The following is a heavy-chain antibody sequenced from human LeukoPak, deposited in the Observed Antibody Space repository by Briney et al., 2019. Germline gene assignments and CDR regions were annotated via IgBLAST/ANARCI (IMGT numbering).Heavy chain of an antibody. Sequence: GGSLRLSCAASGFTFSSYGMHWVRQAPGKGLEWVAVISYDGSNKYYADSVKGRFTISRDNSKNTLYLQMNSLRAEDTAVYYCATGYSYGDDAFDIWGQGTMVTVSS. CDR3: ATGYSYGDDAFDI. J-gene: IGHJ3*02. D-gene: IGHD5-18*01. CDR1: GFTFSSYG. CDR2: ISYDGSNK. V-gene: IGHV3-30*03.